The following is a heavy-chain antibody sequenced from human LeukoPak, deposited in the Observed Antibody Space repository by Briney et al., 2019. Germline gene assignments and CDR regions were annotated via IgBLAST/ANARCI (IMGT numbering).Heavy chain of an antibody. V-gene: IGHV3-48*03. Sequence: PGGSLRLSCAASGFTFSSYEMNWVRQAPGKGLEWVSYISSSGSTIYYADSVKGRFTISRDNAKNSLYLQMNSLRAEGTAVYYCAREAVTTSLFDCCGQGSLVSDCS. CDR2: ISSSGSTI. D-gene: IGHD4-17*01. CDR1: GFTFSSYE. J-gene: IGHJ4*02. CDR3: AREAVTTSLFDC.